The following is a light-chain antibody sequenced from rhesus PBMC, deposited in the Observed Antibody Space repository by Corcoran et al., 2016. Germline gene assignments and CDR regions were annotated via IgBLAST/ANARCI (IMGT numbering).Light chain of an antibody. J-gene: IGKJ4*01. CDR2: GAS. CDR3: QETSNLALT. V-gene: IGKV3-31*02. CDR1: QSVSSY. Sequence: EIVMTQSPATLSLSPGETATISRRTSQSVSSYLAWYQQKPGQAPRLFIYGASRKATGIPDRFRGSGSWTYFTLTISSLEPEEFAVYYCQETSNLALTFGGGTKVVIK.